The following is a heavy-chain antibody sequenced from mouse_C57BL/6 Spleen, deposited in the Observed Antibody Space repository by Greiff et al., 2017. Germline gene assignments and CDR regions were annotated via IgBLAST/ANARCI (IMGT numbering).Heavy chain of an antibody. CDR1: GYTFTSYW. J-gene: IGHJ4*01. CDR2: IHPNSGST. CDR3: AREGSPYYAMDY. V-gene: IGHV1-64*01. Sequence: VQLQQPGAELVKPGASVKLSCKASGYTFTSYWMHWVKQRPGQGLEWIGMIHPNSGSTNYNEKFKSKATLTVDKSSSTAYMQLSSLTSEDSAVYYCAREGSPYYAMDYWGQGTSVTVSS.